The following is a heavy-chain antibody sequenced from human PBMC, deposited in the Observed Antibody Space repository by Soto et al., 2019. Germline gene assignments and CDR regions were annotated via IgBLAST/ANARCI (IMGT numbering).Heavy chain of an antibody. D-gene: IGHD3-10*01. J-gene: IGHJ3*02. CDR1: GYSFTSYW. Sequence: GESLKISCKGSGYSFTSYWIGWVCQMPGKGLEWMGIIYPGDSDTRYSPSFQGQVTISADKSISTAYLQWSSLKASDTAMYYCARPTSHPMVRGLIDAFDIWGQGTMVTVSS. CDR3: ARPTSHPMVRGLIDAFDI. CDR2: IYPGDSDT. V-gene: IGHV5-51*01.